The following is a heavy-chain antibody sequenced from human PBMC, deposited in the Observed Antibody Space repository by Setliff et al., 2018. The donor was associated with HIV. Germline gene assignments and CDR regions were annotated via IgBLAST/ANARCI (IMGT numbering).Heavy chain of an antibody. CDR3: ARVVGYYDSSGYPNYYYYYMDV. Sequence: PSETLSLTCTVSGGSISSGSYYWSWIRQPAGKALEWIGHIYTSGSTNYNPSLKSRVTMSVDTSKNQFSLKLSSVTAADTAVYYCARVVGYYDSSGYPNYYYYYMDVWGKGTTVTVSS. CDR1: GGSISSGSYY. J-gene: IGHJ6*03. D-gene: IGHD3-22*01. V-gene: IGHV4-61*09. CDR2: IYTSGST.